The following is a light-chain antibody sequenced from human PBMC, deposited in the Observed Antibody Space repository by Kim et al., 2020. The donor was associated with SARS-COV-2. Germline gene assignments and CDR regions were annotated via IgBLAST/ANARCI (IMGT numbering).Light chain of an antibody. CDR1: RIMSNY. J-gene: IGKJ5*01. Sequence: AFVVDTVTITCRASRIMSNYLAWYQQKPGKAPELLIFGSSTLQRGVPSRFSGGGSGTEFTLTISSLQPEDFGTYYCQQLNNYPMTFGQGTRLEIK. V-gene: IGKV1-9*01. CDR3: QQLNNYPMT. CDR2: GSS.